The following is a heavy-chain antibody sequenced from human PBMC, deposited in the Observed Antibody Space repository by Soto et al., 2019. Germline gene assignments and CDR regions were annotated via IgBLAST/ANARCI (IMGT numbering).Heavy chain of an antibody. Sequence: GSLRLSCAASGFTFSSYSMNWVRQAPGKGLEWIGYIYYSGSTNYNPSLKSRVTISVDTSKNQFSLKLSSVTAADTAVYYCARERGWIWAPFDNWGPGTLVTVSS. V-gene: IGHV4-59*12. CDR2: IYYSGST. J-gene: IGHJ4*02. CDR1: GFTFSSYS. D-gene: IGHD2-2*03. CDR3: ARERGWIWAPFDN.